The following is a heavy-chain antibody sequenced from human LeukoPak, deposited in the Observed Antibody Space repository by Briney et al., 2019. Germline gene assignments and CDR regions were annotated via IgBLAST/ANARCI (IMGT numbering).Heavy chain of an antibody. V-gene: IGHV6-1*01. J-gene: IGHJ6*03. CDR1: GDSVSSNSAA. Sequence: SQTLSLTCAISGDSVSSNSAAWNWIRQSPSRGLEWLGRTYYRSKWYNDYAVSVKSRITINPDTSKNQFSLQLNSVTPEDTAVYYCARGSGGSSWYSPYYYYMDVWGKGTTVTVSS. D-gene: IGHD6-13*01. CDR3: ARGSGGSSWYSPYYYYMDV. CDR2: TYYRSKWYN.